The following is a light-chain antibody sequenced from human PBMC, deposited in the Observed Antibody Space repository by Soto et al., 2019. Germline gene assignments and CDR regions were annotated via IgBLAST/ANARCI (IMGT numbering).Light chain of an antibody. CDR3: QQYGSSPGT. CDR1: QSVGSDY. J-gene: IGKJ1*01. CDR2: GAS. V-gene: IGKV3-20*01. Sequence: EVVLTQSPRTLFLSQGERATLSCRASQSVGSDYLAWYQQKPGQAPRILIFGASGRATGIPDRFSGSGSGTDFTLTISRLEPEDFAVYYCQQYGSSPGTFGQGTKVDIK.